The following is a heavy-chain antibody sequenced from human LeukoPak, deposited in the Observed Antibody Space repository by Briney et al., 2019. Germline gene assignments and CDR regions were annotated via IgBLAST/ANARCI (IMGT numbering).Heavy chain of an antibody. V-gene: IGHV1-18*01. CDR1: GYTFTSYG. CDR3: ARDHLRLGELSSPDY. Sequence: ASVKVSCKASGYTFTSYGISWVRQAPGQGLEWMGWISAYNGNTNYAQKLQGRVTMTTDTSTSTAYMGLRSLRSDDTAVYYCARDHLRLGELSSPDYWGQGTLVTVSS. D-gene: IGHD3-16*02. J-gene: IGHJ4*02. CDR2: ISAYNGNT.